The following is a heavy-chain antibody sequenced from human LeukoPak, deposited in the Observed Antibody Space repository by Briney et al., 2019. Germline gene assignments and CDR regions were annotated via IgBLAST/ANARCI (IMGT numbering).Heavy chain of an antibody. J-gene: IGHJ3*02. V-gene: IGHV1-69*05. CDR3: ARLQTPWYAFDI. CDR1: GGTFSSYA. Sequence: SVKVSCKASGGTFSSYAISWVRQAPGQGLEWMGGIIPIFGTANYAQKFQGRVTITTDESTSTAYMELSSLRSEDTAVYYCARLQTPWYAFDIWGQGTMVTVS. D-gene: IGHD2-8*02. CDR2: IIPIFGTA.